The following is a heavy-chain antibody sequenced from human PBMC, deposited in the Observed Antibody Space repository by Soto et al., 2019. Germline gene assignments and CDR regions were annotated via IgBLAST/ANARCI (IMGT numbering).Heavy chain of an antibody. J-gene: IGHJ5*02. D-gene: IGHD2-2*01. V-gene: IGHV4-39*01. CDR1: GGSISSSSYY. CDR3: ASPQKYCSSTCCYQGWFDP. Sequence: PSETLSLTCTVSGGSISSSSYYWGWIRQPPGKGLEWIGSIYYSGSTYYNPSLKSRVTISVDTSKNQFSLKLSSVTAADTAVYYCASPQKYCSSTCCYQGWFDPWGQGTLVTVSS. CDR2: IYYSGST.